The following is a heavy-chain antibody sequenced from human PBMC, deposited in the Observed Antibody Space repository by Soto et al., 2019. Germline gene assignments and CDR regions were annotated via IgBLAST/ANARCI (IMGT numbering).Heavy chain of an antibody. J-gene: IGHJ4*02. Sequence: QVQLVQSGAEVKKPGSSVKVSCKASGGTFSSYAISWVRQAPGQGLEWMGGIIPIFGTANYAKKFQGRVTITADESTSTAYMEVSSLRSEDTAVYYCARESRYCSGGSCYFLPGIDYWGQGTLVTVSA. V-gene: IGHV1-69*12. D-gene: IGHD2-15*01. CDR2: IIPIFGTA. CDR1: GGTFSSYA. CDR3: ARESRYCSGGSCYFLPGIDY.